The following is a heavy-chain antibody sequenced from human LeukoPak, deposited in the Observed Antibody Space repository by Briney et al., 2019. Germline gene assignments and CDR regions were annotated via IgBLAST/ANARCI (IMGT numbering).Heavy chain of an antibody. V-gene: IGHV5-51*01. J-gene: IGHJ3*02. CDR3: ARTGYHYGSGSHYAFDI. D-gene: IGHD3-10*01. CDR2: IYPSDSDT. CDR1: GYSFTTYW. Sequence: GESLEISCEASGYSFTTYWIGWVRQMPGKGLEWMGIIYPSDSDTRYSPSFQGQVAISSDKSITTVYLQWTNLKASDTAIYYCARTGYHYGSGSHYAFDIWGQGTVVTVSS.